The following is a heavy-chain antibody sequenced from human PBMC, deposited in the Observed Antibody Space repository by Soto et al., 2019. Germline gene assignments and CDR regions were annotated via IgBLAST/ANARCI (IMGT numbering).Heavy chain of an antibody. V-gene: IGHV1-18*01. J-gene: IGHJ4*02. CDR1: GYTFTSYG. D-gene: IGHD1-1*01. Sequence: QVHLVQSGAEVKKPGASVKVSCKASGYTFTSYGITWVRQAPGQGLEWMGWISAHNGNTDYAQKLQGRVIVTRDTATSTAYMELTRLTSDDTAVYYCARGRYGDYWGQGALVTVSS. CDR2: ISAHNGNT. CDR3: ARGRYGDY.